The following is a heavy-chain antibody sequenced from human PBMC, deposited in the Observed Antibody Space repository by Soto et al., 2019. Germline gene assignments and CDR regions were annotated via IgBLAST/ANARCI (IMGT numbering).Heavy chain of an antibody. CDR3: ARERTWIQLESSVVGMDV. J-gene: IGHJ6*02. CDR1: GFTFMDYY. Sequence: SLRLACAASGFTFMDYYMSWIRQTPGKGLEWVSYISSSGSTIYYADSVKGRFTISRDNAKNSLYLQMNSLRAEDTAVYYCARERTWIQLESSVVGMDVWGQGTTVTVSS. D-gene: IGHD5-18*01. CDR2: ISSSGSTI. V-gene: IGHV3-11*01.